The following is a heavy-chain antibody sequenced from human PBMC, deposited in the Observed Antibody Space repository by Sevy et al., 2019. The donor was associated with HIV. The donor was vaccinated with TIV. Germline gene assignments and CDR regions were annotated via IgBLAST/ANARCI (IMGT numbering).Heavy chain of an antibody. CDR2: IRSKANSYAT. CDR1: GFTFSGSG. V-gene: IGHV3-73*01. J-gene: IGHJ3*02. Sequence: GGSLRLSCAASGFTFSGSGMHWVRQASGKGLEWVGRIRSKANSYATAYAASVKGRFTISRDDSKNTAYLQMNSLKTEDTAVYYCTRRPIWNAFDIWGQGTMVTVSS. CDR3: TRRPIWNAFDI. D-gene: IGHD2-21*01.